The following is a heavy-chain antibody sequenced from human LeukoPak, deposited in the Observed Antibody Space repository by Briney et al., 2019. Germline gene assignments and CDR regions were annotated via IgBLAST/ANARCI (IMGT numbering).Heavy chain of an antibody. CDR3: ARGDFYYYYYYMDV. V-gene: IGHV4-34*01. CDR1: GGSFSGYY. CDR2: INQSGST. Sequence: SETLSLTCAVYGGSFSGYYWSWIRQPPGKGLEWIGEINQSGSTNYNPSLKSRVTISVDTSKNQLSLSLNSVTAADTAVYYCARGDFYYYYYYMDVWGKGTTVTISS. J-gene: IGHJ6*03. D-gene: IGHD3-3*01.